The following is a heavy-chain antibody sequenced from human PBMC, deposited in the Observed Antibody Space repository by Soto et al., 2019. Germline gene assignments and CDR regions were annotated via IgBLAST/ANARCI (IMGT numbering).Heavy chain of an antibody. CDR3: ASFSSTMIVEGWFDP. D-gene: IGHD3-22*01. Sequence: ASVKVSCKASGYTFTSYYMHWVRQAPGQGLEWMGIINPSGGSTSYAQKFQGRVTMTRDTSTSTVYMELSSLRSEDTAVYYCASFSSTMIVEGWFDPWGQGTLVTVSS. CDR2: INPSGGST. J-gene: IGHJ5*02. CDR1: GYTFTSYY. V-gene: IGHV1-46*01.